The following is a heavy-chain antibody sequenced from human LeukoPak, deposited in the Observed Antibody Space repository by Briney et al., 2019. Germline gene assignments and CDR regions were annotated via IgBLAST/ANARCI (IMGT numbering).Heavy chain of an antibody. CDR1: GYTFTGYY. J-gene: IGHJ6*03. V-gene: IGHV1-2*02. CDR2: INPNSGGT. Sequence: ASVTVSCKASGYTFTGYYMHWVRQAPGQGLEWMGWINPNSGGTNYAQKFQGRVTMTRDTSISTAYMELSRLTSDDTAVYYCARALGRQHFYGSGTYKKNYYYMDVWGKGTTVTISS. CDR3: ARALGRQHFYGSGTYKKNYYYMDV. D-gene: IGHD3-10*01.